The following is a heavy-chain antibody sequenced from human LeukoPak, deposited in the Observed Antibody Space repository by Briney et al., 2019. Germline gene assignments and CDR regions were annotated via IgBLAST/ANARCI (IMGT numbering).Heavy chain of an antibody. J-gene: IGHJ4*02. CDR1: GFTFSSYS. CDR2: ITSSSSYI. D-gene: IGHD1-1*01. Sequence: GGSLRLSCAASGFTFSSYSMNWVRQAPGKGLEWVSSITSSSSYIYYADSVKGRFTISRDNSKNTLYLQMNSLRAEDTALYYCAKGLERESRLDSWGQGTLVTVSS. CDR3: AKGLERESRLDS. V-gene: IGHV3-21*04.